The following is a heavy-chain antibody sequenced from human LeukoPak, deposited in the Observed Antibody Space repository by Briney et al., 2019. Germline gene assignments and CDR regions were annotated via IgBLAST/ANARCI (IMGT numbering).Heavy chain of an antibody. D-gene: IGHD6-13*01. Sequence: SGGSLRLSCAASGFTVSSNYMSWVRQAPGKGLEWVSVIYSGGSTYYADSVKGRFTISRDNSENTLYLQMNSLRAEDTAVYYCARVERPIAAAGLPDYWGQGTLVTVSS. J-gene: IGHJ4*02. CDR2: IYSGGST. CDR1: GFTVSSNY. V-gene: IGHV3-53*01. CDR3: ARVERPIAAAGLPDY.